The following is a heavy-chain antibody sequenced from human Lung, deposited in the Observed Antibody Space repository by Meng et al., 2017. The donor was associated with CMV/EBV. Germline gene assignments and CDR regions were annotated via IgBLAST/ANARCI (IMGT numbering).Heavy chain of an antibody. D-gene: IGHD2-2*03. CDR1: FSSYS. V-gene: IGHV3-21*01. CDR3: ARVGYCTTTNCYGDYFDY. Sequence: FSSYSINWVRQATGKGLEWVSSISASSSYIFYSDSVKGRFTISRDNAKNSLYLQMNNLRPEDTAVYYCARVGYCTTTNCYGDYFDYWGQGTLVTVSS. J-gene: IGHJ4*02. CDR2: ISASSSYI.